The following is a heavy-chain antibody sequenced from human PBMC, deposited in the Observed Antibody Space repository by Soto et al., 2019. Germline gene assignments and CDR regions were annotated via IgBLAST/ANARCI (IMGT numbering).Heavy chain of an antibody. D-gene: IGHD2-2*01. CDR2: IDWDDDK. J-gene: IGHJ6*02. CDR3: ARIRLSVETSDCSSTSCQTDYYYGMDV. Sequence: SGPTLVNPTQTLTLTCTFSGFSLSTSGMCVSWIRQPPGKAREWLALIDWDDDKYYSTSLKTRLTISKDTSKNQVVLTMTNMDPVDTATYYYARIRLSVETSDCSSTSCQTDYYYGMDVWGQGTTVTVSS. V-gene: IGHV2-70*01. CDR1: GFSLSTSGMC.